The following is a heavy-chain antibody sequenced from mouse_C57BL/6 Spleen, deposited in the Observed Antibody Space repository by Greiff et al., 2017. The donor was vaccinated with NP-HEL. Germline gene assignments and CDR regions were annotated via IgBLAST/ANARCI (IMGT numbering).Heavy chain of an antibody. CDR2: IDPANGNT. J-gene: IGHJ1*03. CDR1: GFNIKNTY. V-gene: IGHV14-3*01. Sequence: EVQLQQSVAELVRPGASVKLSCTASGFNIKNTYMHWVKQRPEKGLEWIGRIDPANGNTKYAPKFQGKATITADTSSNTAYLQLISLTSEDASIYYCASSTGTGYFDVWGTGTTVTVSS. CDR3: ASSTGTGYFDV. D-gene: IGHD4-1*01.